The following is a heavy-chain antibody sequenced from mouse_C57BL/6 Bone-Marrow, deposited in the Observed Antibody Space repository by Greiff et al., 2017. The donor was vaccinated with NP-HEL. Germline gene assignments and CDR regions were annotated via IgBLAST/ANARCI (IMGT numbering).Heavy chain of an antibody. CDR2: IDPETGGT. D-gene: IGHD4-1*01. V-gene: IGHV1-15*01. CDR3: TRSWGFAY. Sequence: VQLQQSGAELVRPGASVTLSCKASGYTFTDYEMHWVKQTPVHGLEWIGAIDPETGGTAYNQKFKGKAILTADKSSSTAYMELRSRTSEDSAVYYCTRSWGFAYWGQGTLVTVSA. J-gene: IGHJ3*01. CDR1: GYTFTDYE.